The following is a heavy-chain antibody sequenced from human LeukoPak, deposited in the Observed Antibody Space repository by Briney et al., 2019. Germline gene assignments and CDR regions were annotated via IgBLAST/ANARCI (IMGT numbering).Heavy chain of an antibody. CDR1: GYTSTIYY. CDR2: INPSGGSA. V-gene: IGHV1-46*01. CDR3: ARARDTGDY. D-gene: IGHD3-16*02. Sequence: GASVKVSCKASGYTSTIYYIHWVRQAPGQGLEWMGMINPSGGSATYAQKFQGRVTMTRDTSTSTVYMELSSLRSEDTAVYYCARARDTGDYWGQGTLVTVSS. J-gene: IGHJ4*02.